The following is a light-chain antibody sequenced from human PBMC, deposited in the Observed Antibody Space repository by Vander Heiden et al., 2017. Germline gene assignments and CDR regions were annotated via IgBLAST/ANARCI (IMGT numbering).Light chain of an antibody. V-gene: IGKV3-15*01. Sequence: EIVMTQSPATLSVSPGERVTLSCRASQSISSHLAWYQQKPGQAPRLLIYGAFIRASGIPTSFSGGGSGTDFTLTISTLQSEDFAVYYCQQYDNWPLTFGGGTKVEIK. CDR2: GAF. J-gene: IGKJ4*01. CDR1: QSISSH. CDR3: QQYDNWPLT.